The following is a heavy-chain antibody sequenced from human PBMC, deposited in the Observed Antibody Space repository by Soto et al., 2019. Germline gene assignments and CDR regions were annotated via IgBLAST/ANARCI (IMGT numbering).Heavy chain of an antibody. CDR2: ISDDGSYQ. CDR3: AKGGEVGGVLGDH. Sequence: QVQLVESGGGVVQPGTSLRLSCEASGFAFNKFGMHWVRQAPGKRLEWVAFISDDGSYQYYADSVQGRLTITRDNSMNTLNMQLNSLRREDTAVYYCAKGGEVGGVLGDHWGQGTLVTVSS. D-gene: IGHD1-26*01. CDR1: GFAFNKFG. V-gene: IGHV3-30*18. J-gene: IGHJ4*02.